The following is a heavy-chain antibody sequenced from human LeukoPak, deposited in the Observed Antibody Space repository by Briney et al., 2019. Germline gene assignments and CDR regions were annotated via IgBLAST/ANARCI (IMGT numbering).Heavy chain of an antibody. Sequence: SETLSLTCTVSGGSISSSSYYWGWIRQPPGKGLEWIGNIYYSGSTYYNPSLKSRVSMSVDTSKNQFSLKLSSVSAADTAVYYCAREKLELTGLSWFDPWGQGTLVTVSS. CDR3: AREKLELTGLSWFDP. D-gene: IGHD1-7*01. CDR2: IYYSGST. V-gene: IGHV4-39*07. J-gene: IGHJ5*02. CDR1: GGSISSSSYY.